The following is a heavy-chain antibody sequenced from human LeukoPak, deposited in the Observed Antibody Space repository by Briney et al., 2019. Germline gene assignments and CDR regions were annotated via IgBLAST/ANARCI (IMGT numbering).Heavy chain of an antibody. CDR3: ASNTGSDSSGYAY. Sequence: GASVKVSCRASGYTSMRYGITWVRQAPGQGLEWMGWISASNGDTNYAQKVQGRVTMTRDTSTYTADMELRSLRSDDTAVYYCASNTGSDSSGYAYWGQGTLVTVSS. D-gene: IGHD3-22*01. V-gene: IGHV1-18*01. CDR1: GYTSMRYG. J-gene: IGHJ4*02. CDR2: ISASNGDT.